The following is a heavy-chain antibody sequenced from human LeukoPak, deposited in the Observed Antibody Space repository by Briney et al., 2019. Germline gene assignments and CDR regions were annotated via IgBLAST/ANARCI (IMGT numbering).Heavy chain of an antibody. V-gene: IGHV3-7*01. CDR1: GCTFSSYW. CDR3: ARGPTRANSSDY. D-gene: IGHD2/OR15-2a*01. J-gene: IGHJ4*02. CDR2: IKQDGSEK. Sequence: PGGSLRLSCAASGCTFSSYWMSWVRQVPGKGLEWVAKIKQDGSEKYYVDSVKGRFTLSRDNAKNSLYLQMNSLRAEGTAVYYCARGPTRANSSDYWGQGTLVTVSS.